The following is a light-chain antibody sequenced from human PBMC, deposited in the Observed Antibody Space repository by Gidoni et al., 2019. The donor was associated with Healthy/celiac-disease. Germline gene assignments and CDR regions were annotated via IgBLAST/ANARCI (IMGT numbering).Light chain of an antibody. CDR2: DAS. CDR1: NRVSSY. Sequence: IVLTQSAATMSLAPGERATLPCRASNRVSSYLAWYQQKPVQAPRLLIYDASNRATGTPVRFSGSGSGTDFTLTSRRLEPEDFAVYYWQQRSNWFTFGQGTRLEIK. J-gene: IGKJ5*01. CDR3: QQRSNWFT. V-gene: IGKV3-11*01.